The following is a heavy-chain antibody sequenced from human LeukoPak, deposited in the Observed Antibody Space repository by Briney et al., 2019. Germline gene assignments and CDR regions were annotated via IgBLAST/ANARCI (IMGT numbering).Heavy chain of an antibody. CDR2: IYYSGST. D-gene: IGHD2-2*02. V-gene: IGHV4-59*01. CDR3: ARVLCSSTSCYTEELAANWFDP. Sequence: SETLSLTCTVSGGSISSYYWSWIRQPPGKGLEWIGYIYYSGSTNYNPSLKSRVTISVDTSKNQFSLKLSSVTAADTAVYYCARVLCSSTSCYTEELAANWFDPWGQGTLVTVSS. J-gene: IGHJ5*02. CDR1: GGSISSYY.